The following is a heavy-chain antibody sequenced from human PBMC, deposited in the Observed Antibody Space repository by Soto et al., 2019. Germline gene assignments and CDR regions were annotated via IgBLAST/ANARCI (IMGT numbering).Heavy chain of an antibody. J-gene: IGHJ4*02. CDR1: GFTFSSYW. Sequence: QPGGSLRLSCAASGFTFSSYWMHWVRQAPGKGLVWVSRINSDGSSTSYADSVKGRFTISRDNAKNTLYLQMNSLRAEDTAVYYCARSYDSSGYYYPFDYWGQGTLVTVSS. V-gene: IGHV3-74*01. CDR3: ARSYDSSGYYYPFDY. CDR2: INSDGSST. D-gene: IGHD3-22*01.